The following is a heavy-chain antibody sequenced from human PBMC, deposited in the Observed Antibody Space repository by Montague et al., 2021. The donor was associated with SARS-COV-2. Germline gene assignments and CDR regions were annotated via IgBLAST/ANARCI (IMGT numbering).Heavy chain of an antibody. CDR3: VKDGWIDCVNLYFES. CDR1: GGSMNSGNHC. V-gene: IGHV4-61*02. J-gene: IGHJ4*02. Sequence: TLSLTCTVSGGSMNSGNHCWSWLRPPAGQGLKWYVRNFSSRSTTSTPTFTSRITLAAYKSKNQFYLNLTSVTAAATAVYYCVKDGWIDCVNLYFESWGQGTLVAVSS. CDR2: NFSSRST. D-gene: IGHD2-21*02.